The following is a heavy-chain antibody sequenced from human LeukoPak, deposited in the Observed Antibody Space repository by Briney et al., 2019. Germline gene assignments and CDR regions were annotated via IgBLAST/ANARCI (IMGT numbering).Heavy chain of an antibody. J-gene: IGHJ6*03. CDR1: GGSFSGYY. CDR2: INHSGST. D-gene: IGHD6-19*01. CDR3: ARVPSSGWYTRRYYYYYMDV. V-gene: IGHV4-34*01. Sequence: PSETLSLTCAVYGGSFSGYYWSWIRQPPGKGLEWSGEINHSGSTNYNPSLKSRVTISVDTSKNQFSLKLSSVTAADTAVYYCARVPSSGWYTRRYYYYYMDVWGKGTTVTVSS.